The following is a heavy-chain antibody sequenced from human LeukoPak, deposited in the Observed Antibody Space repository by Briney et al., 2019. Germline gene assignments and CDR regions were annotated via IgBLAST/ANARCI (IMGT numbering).Heavy chain of an antibody. D-gene: IGHD1-26*01. CDR3: ASEVGATQD. V-gene: IGHV4-39*01. CDR2: IYYSGST. Sequence: MSSETLSLTCTVSGGSISSSSYYWGWIRQPPGKGLEWIGSIYYSGSTYYNPSLKSRVTISVDTSKNRLSLKLSSVTAADTAVYYCASEVGATQDWGQGTLVTVSS. J-gene: IGHJ4*02. CDR1: GGSISSSSYY.